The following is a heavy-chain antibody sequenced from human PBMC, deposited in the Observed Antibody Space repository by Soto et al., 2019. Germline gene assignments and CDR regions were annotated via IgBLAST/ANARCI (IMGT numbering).Heavy chain of an antibody. V-gene: IGHV1-2*04. J-gene: IGHJ4*02. CDR3: ARDSRTGSHGDLYFDY. CDR1: GYNFTGYY. D-gene: IGHD4-17*01. CDR2: INPNSGGT. Sequence: ASVKVSCKASGYNFTGYYMHWVRQAPGQGLEWMGWINPNSGGTNYAQKFQGWVTMTRDTSISTAYMELSRLRSDDTAVYYCARDSRTGSHGDLYFDYWGQGTLVTVSS.